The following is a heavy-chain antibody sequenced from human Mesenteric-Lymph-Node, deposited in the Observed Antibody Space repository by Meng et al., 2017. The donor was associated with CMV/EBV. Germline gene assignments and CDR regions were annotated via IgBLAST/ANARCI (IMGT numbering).Heavy chain of an antibody. CDR2: ISGSGGST. CDR1: GFTFSNYW. D-gene: IGHD3-10*01. V-gene: IGHV3-23*01. CDR3: AKDAQVRGVSFDY. Sequence: GGSLRLSCTASGFTFSNYWMSWIRQAPGKGLEWVSAISGSGGSTYYADSVKGRFTISRDNSKNTLYLQMNSLRAEDTAVYYCAKDAQVRGVSFDYWGQGTLVTVSS. J-gene: IGHJ4*02.